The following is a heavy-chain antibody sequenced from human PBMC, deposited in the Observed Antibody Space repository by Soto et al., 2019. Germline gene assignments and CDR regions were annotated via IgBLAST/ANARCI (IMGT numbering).Heavy chain of an antibody. CDR1: GFSLTTSGVG. Sequence: QITLKESGPTVVKPTETLTLTCTFSGFSLTTSGVGVGWVRQSPGKAPEWRARIYWDDDKRYSTSLKSRLTITKDTSKNQVVLTMANVDPADTATYYCAHRVLRTVFGLVTTTAIYFDFWGQGTPVVVSS. D-gene: IGHD3-3*01. CDR2: IYWDDDK. J-gene: IGHJ4*02. CDR3: AHRVLRTVFGLVTTTAIYFDF. V-gene: IGHV2-5*02.